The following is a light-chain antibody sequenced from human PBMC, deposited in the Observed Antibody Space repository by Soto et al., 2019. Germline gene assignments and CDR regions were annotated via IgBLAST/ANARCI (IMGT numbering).Light chain of an antibody. CDR2: VVS. Sequence: ELGMTQSPDTLSVSPGGRATLSCSGSQRGSIAFAWYQQQPGQTPRLLIFVVSTRANGGPARFSGRGSGTEFTLTISSLQSEDFALYYCQQYNGSPPWTFGQGTKVDIK. CDR3: QQYNGSPPWT. J-gene: IGKJ1*01. V-gene: IGKV3-15*01. CDR1: QRGSIA.